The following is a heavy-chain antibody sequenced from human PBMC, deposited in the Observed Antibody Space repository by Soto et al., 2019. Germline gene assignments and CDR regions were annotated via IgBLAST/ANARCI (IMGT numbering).Heavy chain of an antibody. V-gene: IGHV3-7*05. J-gene: IGHJ2*01. CDR2: MNADGSEI. CDR3: VRDVNGGYFDL. CDR1: GFTFNKHW. Sequence: EVYLVASGGGLVQPGGSLRLSCAASGFTFNKHWMAWVRQAPGKGLEWVANMNADGSEIYYVDSVKGRFTISRDNAKNSLYLQMNSLRGEDTAVYYCVRDVNGGYFDLWGRGALVTVSS.